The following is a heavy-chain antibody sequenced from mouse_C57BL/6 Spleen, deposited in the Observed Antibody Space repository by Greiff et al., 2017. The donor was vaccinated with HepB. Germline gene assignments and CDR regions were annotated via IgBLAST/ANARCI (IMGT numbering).Heavy chain of an antibody. J-gene: IGHJ2*01. Sequence: QVQLQQSGAELVKPGASVKISCKASGYAFSSYWMNWVKRRPGKGLEWIGQIYPADGDTNYNVKFKGKATLTADKSSSTAYMQLSSLSAYASAVYYCASCYYFDYGGQGTTLTVAS. CDR3: ASCYYFDY. V-gene: IGHV1-80*01. CDR2: IYPADGDT. CDR1: GYAFSSYW.